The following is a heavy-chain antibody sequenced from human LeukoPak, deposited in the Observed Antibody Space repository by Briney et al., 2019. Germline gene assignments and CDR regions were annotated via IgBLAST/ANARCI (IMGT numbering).Heavy chain of an antibody. CDR1: GGTFSSYT. D-gene: IGHD3-10*01. J-gene: IGHJ3*01. CDR3: ARERGGWGVPRPLDR. Sequence: ASVKVSCKASGGTFSSYTINWVRQAPGQGLEWMGRITPILGAANYAQKFKGRVTITADNSTNTAYMELSSLRFEDTAVYYCARERGGWGVPRPLDRWGQGTMVTVSS. V-gene: IGHV1-69*08. CDR2: ITPILGAA.